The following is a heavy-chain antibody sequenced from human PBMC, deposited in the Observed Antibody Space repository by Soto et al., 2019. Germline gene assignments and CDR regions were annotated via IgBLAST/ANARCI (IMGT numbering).Heavy chain of an antibody. D-gene: IGHD2-2*01. J-gene: IGHJ5*02. CDR1: GGSFSGYY. Sequence: QVQLQQWGAGLLKPSETLSLTCAVYGGSFSGYYWSWIRQPPGKGLEWIGEINHSGSTNYNPSLKSRVTISVDTSKNQFSLKLSSVTAADTAVYYCARGGCSSTSCYRWFDPWGKGPLVTVSS. CDR2: INHSGST. V-gene: IGHV4-34*01. CDR3: ARGGCSSTSCYRWFDP.